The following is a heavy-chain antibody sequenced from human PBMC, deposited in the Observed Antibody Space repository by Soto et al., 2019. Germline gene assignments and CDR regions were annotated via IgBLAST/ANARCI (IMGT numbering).Heavy chain of an antibody. CDR1: SGPSSSHN. J-gene: IGHJ6*02. Sequence: QVHLQQSGPGLVKPSETLSLTCTVSSGPSSSHNWGWIRQSPGRGLEWIGYVYYTGGTSYNPSPKSRVTMSADTSANHISLTLSSVTAADTAIYYCVRQGIGNLHGLVDVWGQGTTVSVSS. V-gene: IGHV4-59*08. D-gene: IGHD1-1*01. CDR3: VRQGIGNLHGLVDV. CDR2: VYYTGGT.